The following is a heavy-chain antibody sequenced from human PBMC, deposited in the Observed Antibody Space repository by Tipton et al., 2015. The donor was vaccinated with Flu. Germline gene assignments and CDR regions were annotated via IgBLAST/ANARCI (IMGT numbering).Heavy chain of an antibody. CDR2: ILGNGNT. J-gene: IGHJ4*02. Sequence: TLSLTCAVYGGSFNGYYWSWIRQYPGKGLEWIGHILGNGNTFYKPSLKSRFTLSLDTSKTQFSLNVTSVTAADTAVYYCATLAITALYDFDYWGQGTLVTVSS. V-gene: IGHV4-34*09. D-gene: IGHD1-20*01. CDR3: ATLAITALYDFDY. CDR1: GGSFNGYY.